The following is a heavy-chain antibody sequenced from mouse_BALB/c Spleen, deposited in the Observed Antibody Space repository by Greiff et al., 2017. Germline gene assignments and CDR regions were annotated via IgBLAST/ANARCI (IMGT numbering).Heavy chain of an antibody. D-gene: IGHD1-1*02. Sequence: DVKLVESGGGLVQPGGSRKLSCAASGFTFSSFGMHWVRQAPEKGLEWVAYISSGSSTIYYADTVKGRFTISRDNPKNTLFLQMTSLRSEDTAMDYCAREEEWSYYFDYWGQGTTLTVSS. J-gene: IGHJ2*01. CDR1: GFTFSSFG. CDR3: AREEEWSYYFDY. CDR2: ISSGSSTI. V-gene: IGHV5-17*02.